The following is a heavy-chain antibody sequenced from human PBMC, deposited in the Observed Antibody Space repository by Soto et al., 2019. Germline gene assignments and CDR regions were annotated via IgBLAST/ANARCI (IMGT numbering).Heavy chain of an antibody. CDR2: ISAYNGNT. CDR3: TRDMYGDPGY. Sequence: QVQLVQSGAEVKKPGASVKVSCKASGYTFTSYGISWVRQAPGQGLEWMGWISAYNGNTNYAQQLLRRLTMTTDTSTSTAYMVLRSLRSDDTPVNYCTRDMYGDPGYWGQGTLVTVSS. J-gene: IGHJ4*02. V-gene: IGHV1-18*01. D-gene: IGHD4-17*01. CDR1: GYTFTSYG.